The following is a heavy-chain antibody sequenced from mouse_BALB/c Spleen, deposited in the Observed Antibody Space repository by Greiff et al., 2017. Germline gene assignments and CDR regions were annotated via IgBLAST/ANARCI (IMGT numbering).Heavy chain of an antibody. CDR2: IDPYNGGT. CDR1: GYAFTSYT. J-gene: IGHJ4*01. D-gene: IGHD2-1*01. V-gene: IGHV1S135*01. Sequence: EVQLQQSGPELVKPGASVKVSCKASGYAFTSYTMYWVKQSHGKSLEWIGYIDPYNGGTSYNQKFKGKATLTVDKSSSTAYMQLNSLTSEDSAVYYCARYGNYDAMDYWGQGTSVTVSS. CDR3: ARYGNYDAMDY.